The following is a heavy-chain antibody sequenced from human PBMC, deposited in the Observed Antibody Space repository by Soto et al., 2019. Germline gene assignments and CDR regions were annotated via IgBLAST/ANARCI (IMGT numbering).Heavy chain of an antibody. CDR3: AALGYSSSWYRGFDP. J-gene: IGHJ5*02. CDR2: IYHSGST. V-gene: IGHV4-4*02. D-gene: IGHD6-13*01. CDR1: GGSLSTCNW. Sequence: SETLSLPCAVSGGSLSTCNWLSWGRQPPGKGLEWIGEIYHSGSTNYNPSLKSRVTISVDKSKNQFSLKLSSVTAADTAVYYCAALGYSSSWYRGFDPWGQGTLVTVSS.